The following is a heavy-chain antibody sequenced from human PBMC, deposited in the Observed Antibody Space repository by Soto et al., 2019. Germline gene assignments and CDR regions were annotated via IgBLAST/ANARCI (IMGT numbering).Heavy chain of an antibody. CDR3: ARDVGRGYDTNFDY. CDR2: ITSGSSYI. D-gene: IGHD5-12*01. J-gene: IGHJ4*02. Sequence: PGGSLRLSCAASGLTFSSYSMNWVRQAPGKGLEWVSSITSGSSYIYYADSVKGRFTISRDDAKNSLYLQMNSLRAEDTAVYYCARDVGRGYDTNFDYWGQGTLVTVSS. CDR1: GLTFSSYS. V-gene: IGHV3-21*06.